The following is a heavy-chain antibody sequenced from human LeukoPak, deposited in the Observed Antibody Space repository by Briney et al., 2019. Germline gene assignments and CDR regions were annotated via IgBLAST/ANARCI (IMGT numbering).Heavy chain of an antibody. Sequence: KPSETLSLTFSVSGXSISTYYWSWIRQPPGKGLEWIGYIYYSGSTNYNPSLKSRVTISVDTSKNQFSLKLTSVTAADTAVYYCARAQLNLLVDFGMDVWGQGTTVTVSS. D-gene: IGHD1-1*01. J-gene: IGHJ6*02. CDR2: IYYSGST. CDR1: GXSISTYY. CDR3: ARAQLNLLVDFGMDV. V-gene: IGHV4-59*01.